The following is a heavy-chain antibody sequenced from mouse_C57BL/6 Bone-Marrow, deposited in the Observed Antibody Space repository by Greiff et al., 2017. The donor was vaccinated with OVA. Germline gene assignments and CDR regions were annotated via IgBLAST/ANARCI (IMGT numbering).Heavy chain of an antibody. J-gene: IGHJ3*01. CDR3: TRRGIYYDYDGFAY. Sequence: EVQWVESGEGLVKPGGSLKLSCAASGFTFSSYAMSWVRQTPEKRLEWVAYISSGGDYIYYADTVKGRFTISRDNARNTLYLQMSSLKSEDTAMYYCTRRGIYYDYDGFAYWGQGTLVTVSA. V-gene: IGHV5S21*01. CDR2: ISSGGDYI. D-gene: IGHD2-4*01. CDR1: GFTFSSYA.